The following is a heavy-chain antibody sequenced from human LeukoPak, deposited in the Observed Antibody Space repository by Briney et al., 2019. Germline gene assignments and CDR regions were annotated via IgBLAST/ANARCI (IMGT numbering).Heavy chain of an antibody. Sequence: SETLSLTCTVSGGSISSSSYYWGWIRQPPGKGLEWIGSIYYSGSTYYNPSLKSRVTISVDTSKNQFSLKLSSVTAADTAVYYCARHSRPKRYYYDSSGYYNYWGQGTLVTVSS. CDR2: IYYSGST. V-gene: IGHV4-39*01. D-gene: IGHD3-22*01. CDR1: GGSISSSSYY. J-gene: IGHJ4*02. CDR3: ARHSRPKRYYYDSSGYYNY.